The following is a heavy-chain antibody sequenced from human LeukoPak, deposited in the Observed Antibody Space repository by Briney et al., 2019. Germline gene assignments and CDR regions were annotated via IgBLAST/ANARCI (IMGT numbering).Heavy chain of an antibody. CDR3: ARDQTVNYGSGNYYYMDV. Sequence: PSETLSLTCTVSGGSISSSSYYWGWIRQPPGKGLEWIGSIYYSGSTYYNPSLKSRVTISVDTSKNQFSLKLSSVTAADTAVYYCARDQTVNYGSGNYYYMDVWGKGTTVTVSS. CDR1: GGSISSSSYY. CDR2: IYYSGST. V-gene: IGHV4-39*07. J-gene: IGHJ6*03. D-gene: IGHD3-10*01.